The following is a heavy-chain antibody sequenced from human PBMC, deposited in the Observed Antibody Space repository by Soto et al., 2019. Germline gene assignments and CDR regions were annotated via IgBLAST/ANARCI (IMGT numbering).Heavy chain of an antibody. Sequence: QVQLVQSGAEVKKPGSSVKVSCKASGGTFSSYTISWVRQAPGQGHAWMGRIIPILGIANYAQKFQGRVTITADKSTSTAYMELSSLRSEDTAVYYCARSGSSAYKDYYYYYMDVWGKGTTVTVSS. CDR3: ARSGSSAYKDYYYYYMDV. V-gene: IGHV1-69*02. CDR2: IIPILGIA. J-gene: IGHJ6*03. D-gene: IGHD6-6*01. CDR1: GGTFSSYT.